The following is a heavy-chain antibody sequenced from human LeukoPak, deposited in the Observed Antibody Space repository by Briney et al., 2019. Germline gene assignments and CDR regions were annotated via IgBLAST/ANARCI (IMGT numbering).Heavy chain of an antibody. CDR3: ARAIMSSSWHFDY. D-gene: IGHD6-13*01. Sequence: ASETLSLTCAVYGGSFSGYYWSWIRQPPGKGLEWIGEINHSGSTNYNPSLKSRVTISVDTSKNQFSLKLSSVTAADTAVYYCARAIMSSSWHFDYWGQGTLVTVSS. J-gene: IGHJ4*02. CDR1: GGSFSGYY. CDR2: INHSGST. V-gene: IGHV4-34*01.